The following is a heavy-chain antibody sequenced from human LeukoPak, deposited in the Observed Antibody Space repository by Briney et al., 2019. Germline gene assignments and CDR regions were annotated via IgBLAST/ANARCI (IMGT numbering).Heavy chain of an antibody. J-gene: IGHJ5*02. CDR3: ARDPRWLTPDCTSTSCYENYFDP. V-gene: IGHV4-38-2*02. CDR1: GYSLSSDYQ. D-gene: IGHD2-2*01. CDR2: SYHSGSA. Sequence: LETLSLTCAVSGYSLSSDYQWAWIRQSPGKGEGWIGSSYHSGSAHYKPSLKSRVTISVDTSKNQFSLKIYSVTAADTAVYYCARDPRWLTPDCTSTSCYENYFDPWGQGTLVTVSS.